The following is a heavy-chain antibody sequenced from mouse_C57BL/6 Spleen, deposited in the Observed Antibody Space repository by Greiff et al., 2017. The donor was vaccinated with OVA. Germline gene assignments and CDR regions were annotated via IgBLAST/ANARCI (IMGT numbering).Heavy chain of an antibody. CDR1: GYTFTSYW. CDR3: ARSSLQRSAMDY. CDR2: IYPSDSET. J-gene: IGHJ4*01. V-gene: IGHV1-61*01. Sequence: QVQLQQPGAELVRPGSSVKLSCKASGYTFTSYWMDWVKQRPGQGLEWIGNIYPSDSETHYNQKFKDKATLTVDKSSSTAYMQLSSLTSEDSAVYNRARSSLQRSAMDYWGQGTSVTGSS. D-gene: IGHD2-10*01.